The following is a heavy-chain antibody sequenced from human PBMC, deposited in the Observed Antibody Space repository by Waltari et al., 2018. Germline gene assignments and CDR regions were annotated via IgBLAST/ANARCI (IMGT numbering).Heavy chain of an antibody. V-gene: IGHV3-23*01. CDR2: ISGSGGST. CDR3: AKGGSYGLSFDY. Sequence: EVQLLESGGGLVQPGGSLRLSCAASGFTFSSYAMSWVRQAPGKGLEWVSAISGSGGSTYYADAVKGRVTSSRDNSKNTLYLQMNSLRAEDTAVYYCAKGGSYGLSFDYWGQGTLVTVSS. CDR1: GFTFSSYA. D-gene: IGHD5-18*01. J-gene: IGHJ4*02.